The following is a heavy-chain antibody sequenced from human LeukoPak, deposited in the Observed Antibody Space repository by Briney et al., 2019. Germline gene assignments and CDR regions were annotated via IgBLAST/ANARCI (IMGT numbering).Heavy chain of an antibody. V-gene: IGHV4-39*01. D-gene: IGHD3-10*01. CDR3: AGSITMVRGVTGYFQH. Sequence: SETLSLTCTVSGGSISSSSYYWGWIRQPPGKGLEWIGSIYYSGSTYYNPSLKSRVTISVDTSKNQFSLKLSSVTAADTAVYCCAGSITMVRGVTGYFQHWGQGTLVTVSS. CDR2: IYYSGST. J-gene: IGHJ1*01. CDR1: GGSISSSSYY.